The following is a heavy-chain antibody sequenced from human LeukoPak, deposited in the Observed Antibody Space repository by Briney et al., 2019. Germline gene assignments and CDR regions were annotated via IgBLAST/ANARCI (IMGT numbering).Heavy chain of an antibody. D-gene: IGHD2-2*02. J-gene: IGHJ4*02. Sequence: ASVKVSCKASGYTFTGYYMHWVRQAPGQGLEWMGWINPNGGGTNYAQKFQGRVTMTRDTSISTAYMELSRLRSDDTAVYYCARGGFAAHHYQPLLYILDYWGQGTLVTVSS. CDR1: GYTFTGYY. CDR3: ARGGFAAHHYQPLLYILDY. CDR2: INPNGGGT. V-gene: IGHV1-2*02.